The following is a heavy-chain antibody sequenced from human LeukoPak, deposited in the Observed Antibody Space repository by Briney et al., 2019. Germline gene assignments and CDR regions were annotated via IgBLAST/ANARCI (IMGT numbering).Heavy chain of an antibody. V-gene: IGHV1-2*02. Sequence: ASVKVSCKASGYTFTGYYMHWVRQAPGQGFEWMGWINPNSGGTNYAQKFQGRVTMTRDTSISTAYMELSRLRSDDTAVYYCARELDYYDSSGYSDYWGQGTLVTVSS. CDR1: GYTFTGYY. CDR2: INPNSGGT. D-gene: IGHD3-22*01. J-gene: IGHJ4*02. CDR3: ARELDYYDSSGYSDY.